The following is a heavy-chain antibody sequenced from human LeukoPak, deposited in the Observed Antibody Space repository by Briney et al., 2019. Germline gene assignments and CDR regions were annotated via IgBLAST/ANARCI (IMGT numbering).Heavy chain of an antibody. Sequence: GGSLRLSCAASGFTFSSYSMNWVRQAPGKGLEWDSSISSSSSYIYYADSVKGRFTISRDNAKNSLYLQMNSLRAEDTAVYYCARLSSSWYRRTPAYWGQGTLVTVSS. CDR1: GFTFSSYS. CDR2: ISSSSSYI. V-gene: IGHV3-21*01. J-gene: IGHJ4*02. D-gene: IGHD6-13*01. CDR3: ARLSSSWYRRTPAY.